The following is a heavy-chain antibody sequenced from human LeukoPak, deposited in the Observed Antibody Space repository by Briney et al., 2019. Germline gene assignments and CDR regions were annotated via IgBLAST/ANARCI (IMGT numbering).Heavy chain of an antibody. D-gene: IGHD4-17*01. V-gene: IGHV4-61*02. Sequence: PSQTLSLICTVSGGSISSGSYYWSWIRQPAGTGLECIGRIYTSRSTNYNPSLKSRVTISVDTSKNPFSLKLRSVTAADTAVYYCAGGDMTTVQDWLDPWGQGTLVTVSS. CDR2: IYTSRST. J-gene: IGHJ5*02. CDR3: AGGDMTTVQDWLDP. CDR1: GGSISSGSYY.